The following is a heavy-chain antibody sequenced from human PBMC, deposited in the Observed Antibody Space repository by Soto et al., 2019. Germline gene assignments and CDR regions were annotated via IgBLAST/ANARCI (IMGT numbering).Heavy chain of an antibody. Sequence: PGGSLRLSCAASGFTFSSYAMSWVRQAPGKGLEWVSAISGSGGSTYYADSVKGRFTISRDNSKNTLYLQMNTLRAEDTAVYYCAKGDIVVVQAAMINYWGQGTLVTVSS. CDR1: GFTFSSYA. J-gene: IGHJ4*02. V-gene: IGHV3-23*01. CDR3: AKGDIVVVQAAMINY. CDR2: ISGSGGST. D-gene: IGHD2-2*01.